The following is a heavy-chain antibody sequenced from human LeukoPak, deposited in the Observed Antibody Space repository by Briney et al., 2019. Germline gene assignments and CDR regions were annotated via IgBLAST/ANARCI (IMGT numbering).Heavy chain of an antibody. CDR1: GFSFGSHG. J-gene: IGHJ4*02. CDR3: ARGPALGVRGAHLDY. Sequence: TGGSLRLSCAASGFSFGSHGMHWVRQTPGKGLDWVAVIWYDGNTKYYADSVKGRFTTSRDNSKNTLLLEMNTLRAEDTAVYYCARGPALGVRGAHLDYWGQGILVTVSS. V-gene: IGHV3-33*01. CDR2: IWYDGNTK. D-gene: IGHD3-10*01.